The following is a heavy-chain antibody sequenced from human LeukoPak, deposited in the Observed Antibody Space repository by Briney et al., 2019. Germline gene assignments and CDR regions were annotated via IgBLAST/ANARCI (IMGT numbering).Heavy chain of an antibody. V-gene: IGHV4-31*03. D-gene: IGHD2-2*01. J-gene: IGHJ6*02. CDR3: ARDCSSTSCAYGMDV. Sequence: SETLSLTCTVSGGSISSGGYYWSWIRQHPGKGLEWIGYIYYSGSTYYNPSLKSRVTISVDTSKNQFSLKLSSATAADTAVYYCARDCSSTSCAYGMDVWGQGTTVTVSS. CDR1: GGSISSGGYY. CDR2: IYYSGST.